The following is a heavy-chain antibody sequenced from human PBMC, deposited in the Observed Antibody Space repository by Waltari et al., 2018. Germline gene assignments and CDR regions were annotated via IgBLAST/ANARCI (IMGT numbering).Heavy chain of an antibody. V-gene: IGHV4-34*01. CDR3: ARGGYCSSTSCYRYFDY. CDR1: VGSFSGYY. D-gene: IGHD2-2*01. J-gene: IGHJ4*02. Sequence: QVQLQQWGAGLLKPSETLSLTCAVYVGSFSGYYWSRIRQPPGQGLEWIGEINHSGSTNYNPSLKSRVTISVDTSKNQFSLKLSSVTAADTAVYYCARGGYCSSTSCYRYFDYWGQGTLVTVSS. CDR2: INHSGST.